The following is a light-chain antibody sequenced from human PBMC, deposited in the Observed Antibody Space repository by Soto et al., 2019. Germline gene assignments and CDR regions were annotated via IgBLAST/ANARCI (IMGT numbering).Light chain of an antibody. J-gene: IGKJ4*01. Sequence: DIVMTQSPDSLAVSLGERATINCKSSQSVLYSSNNKNYLAWYQQKPGQPPKLLIYWASTRESGVPDRFSGSGSGTDFTLTIISLQAEDVAVYSCQQYYSTPPTFGGGTKVEIK. CDR3: QQYYSTPPT. CDR2: WAS. V-gene: IGKV4-1*01. CDR1: QSVLYSSNNKNY.